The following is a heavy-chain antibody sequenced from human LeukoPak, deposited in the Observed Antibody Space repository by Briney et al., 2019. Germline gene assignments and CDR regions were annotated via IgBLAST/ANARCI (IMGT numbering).Heavy chain of an antibody. V-gene: IGHV4-34*01. D-gene: IGHD2-2*01. Sequence: SETLSLTCAVYGGSFSGYYWSWIRQPPGKGLDWIGEINHSGSTNYNPSLKSRVTISVDTSKNQFSLKLSSVTAADTAVYYCAIHIVVVPAAKKKNWFDPWGQRTPVTVSS. J-gene: IGHJ5*02. CDR1: GGSFSGYY. CDR2: INHSGST. CDR3: AIHIVVVPAAKKKNWFDP.